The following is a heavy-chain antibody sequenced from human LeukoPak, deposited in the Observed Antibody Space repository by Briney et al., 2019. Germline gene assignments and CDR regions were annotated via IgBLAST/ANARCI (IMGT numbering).Heavy chain of an antibody. CDR1: GGSLSTYY. CDR3: ARVIVDDV. J-gene: IGHJ6*04. D-gene: IGHD2-15*01. V-gene: IGHV4-4*07. CDR2: ISSSGRT. Sequence: KPSETLSLTCTVSGGSLSTYYWSWIRQPAGQGLEWIGRISSSGRTNYNPALKSRVTMSVDTSKNQFSLKLISVTAADTAVYYCARVIVDDVWGKGTTVTVSS.